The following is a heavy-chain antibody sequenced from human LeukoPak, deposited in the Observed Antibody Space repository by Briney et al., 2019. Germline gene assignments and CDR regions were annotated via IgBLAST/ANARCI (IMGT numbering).Heavy chain of an antibody. J-gene: IGHJ4*02. CDR2: INPNSGGT. V-gene: IGHV1-2*02. CDR3: ARSDVVVVTATTHFDY. CDR1: GYTFTAYY. Sequence: ASVKVSCKASGYTFTAYYIHWVRQAPGQGLEWMGWINPNSGGTNYAQNFQGRVTMTSDTSTYTTHMELSRLGSDDTAVYYCARSDVVVVTATTHFDYWGQGTLVTVSS. D-gene: IGHD2-15*01.